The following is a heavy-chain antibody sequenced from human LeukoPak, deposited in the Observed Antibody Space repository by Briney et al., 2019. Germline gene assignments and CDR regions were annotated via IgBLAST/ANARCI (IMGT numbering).Heavy chain of an antibody. CDR2: IYPGDSGA. CDR3: ARRRRYSFDHDQALDI. D-gene: IGHD2-21*01. V-gene: IGHV5-51*01. J-gene: IGHJ3*02. CDR1: GYTFTYYY. Sequence: GESLKISCKGSGYTFTYYYIDWVRQMPGKGLEWMGLIYPGDSGARYSPSFQGQVTISVDKSINTTYLQWSSLKASATAMYYCARRRRYSFDHDQALDIWGLGTMVTVSS.